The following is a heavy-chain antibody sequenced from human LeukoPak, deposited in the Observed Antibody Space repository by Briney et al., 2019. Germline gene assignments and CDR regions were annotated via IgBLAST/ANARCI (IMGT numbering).Heavy chain of an antibody. Sequence: SVKVSCKASGCTFSSYAISWVRQAPGQGLEWMGGIIPIFGTANYAQKFQGRVTITADESTSTAYMELSSLRSEDTAVYYCARGVVTPLGYFDYWGQGTLVTVSS. CDR2: IIPIFGTA. J-gene: IGHJ4*02. D-gene: IGHD2-21*02. V-gene: IGHV1-69*13. CDR1: GCTFSSYA. CDR3: ARGVVTPLGYFDY.